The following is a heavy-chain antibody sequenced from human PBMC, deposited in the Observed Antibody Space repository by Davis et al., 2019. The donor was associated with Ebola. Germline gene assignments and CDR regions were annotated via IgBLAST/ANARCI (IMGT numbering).Heavy chain of an antibody. CDR3: ADVEAGPDY. Sequence: GESLKISCAASGFTFSSYWMHWVRQAPGKGLEWVSSMFSGGRTFYADSVKGRFTISRDTSENTLHLQMNSLRGEDTAVYYCADVEAGPDYWGQGTLVTVSS. J-gene: IGHJ4*02. V-gene: IGHV3-66*01. CDR2: MFSGGRT. D-gene: IGHD6-19*01. CDR1: GFTFSSYW.